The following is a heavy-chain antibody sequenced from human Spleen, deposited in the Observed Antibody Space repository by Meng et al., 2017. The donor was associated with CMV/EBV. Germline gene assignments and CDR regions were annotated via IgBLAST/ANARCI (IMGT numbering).Heavy chain of an antibody. J-gene: IGHJ4*02. Sequence: GESLKISCAASGFTFNGYNMNWVRQAPGKGLEWVASISTSSTYIFYTDSVKGRFTISRDNTNSALYLQMDSLRAEDTAVYYCARAFYDFWSGIGYWGQGVLVTVSS. CDR2: ISTSSTYI. V-gene: IGHV3-21*01. CDR1: GFTFNGYN. CDR3: ARAFYDFWSGIGY. D-gene: IGHD3-3*01.